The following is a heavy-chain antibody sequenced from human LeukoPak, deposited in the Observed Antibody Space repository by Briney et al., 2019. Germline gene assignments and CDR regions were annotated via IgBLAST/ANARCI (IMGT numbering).Heavy chain of an antibody. D-gene: IGHD6-13*01. CDR1: GGSISSYY. Sequence: SETLSLTCTVSGGSISSYYWSWIRQPPGKGLEWIGSIYYSGSTYYNPSHKSRVTISVDTSKNQFSLKLSSVTAADTAVYYCARPSSSWYNWFDPWGQGTLVTVSS. CDR2: IYYSGST. V-gene: IGHV4-39*01. CDR3: ARPSSSWYNWFDP. J-gene: IGHJ5*02.